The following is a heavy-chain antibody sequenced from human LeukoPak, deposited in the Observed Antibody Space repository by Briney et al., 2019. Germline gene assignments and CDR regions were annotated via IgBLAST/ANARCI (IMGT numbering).Heavy chain of an antibody. J-gene: IGHJ4*02. V-gene: IGHV3-23*01. CDR2: LSASGGSS. Sequence: PGGSLRLSCSASGFTFSSFSMSWVRQAPGKGLEWVSALSASGGSSYYAASMKGRFTISRDNSKNTLYLQLNSLTAEDTAVYYCAKSHGRASWFYFDYWGQGTLVTVSS. D-gene: IGHD6-13*01. CDR3: AKSHGRASWFYFDY. CDR1: GFTFSSFS.